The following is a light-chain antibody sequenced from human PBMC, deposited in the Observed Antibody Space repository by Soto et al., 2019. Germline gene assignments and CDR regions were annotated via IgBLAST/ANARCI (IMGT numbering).Light chain of an antibody. CDR2: EGS. CDR1: SSDVGSYNL. J-gene: IGLJ3*02. CDR3: CSYAGSSTGWV. V-gene: IGLV2-23*01. Sequence: QSALTQPASVSGSPGQSITISCTGTSSDVGSYNLVSWYQQHPGKAPKLMIYEGSKRPSGVSNRFSGSKSGNTASLTISGLQAEDEADYYCCSYAGSSTGWVFGGRTKLTVL.